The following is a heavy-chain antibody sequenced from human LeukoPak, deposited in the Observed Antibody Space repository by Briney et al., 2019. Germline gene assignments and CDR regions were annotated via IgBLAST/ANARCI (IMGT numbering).Heavy chain of an antibody. D-gene: IGHD5-18*01. Sequence: SQTLSLTCAISGDSVSSNTAAWNWIRQSPSRGLEWLGRTFYRSKWYNDYAVSVKGRIAINPDTSKNQFSLQLNSVTPDNTAIYYCARYSHDVPPSWGQGTQVTVSS. J-gene: IGHJ4*02. CDR2: TFYRSKWYN. CDR1: GDSVSSNTAA. V-gene: IGHV6-1*01. CDR3: ARYSHDVPPS.